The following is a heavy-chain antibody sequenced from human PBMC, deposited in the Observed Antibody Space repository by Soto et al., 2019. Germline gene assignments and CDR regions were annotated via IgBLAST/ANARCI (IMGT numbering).Heavy chain of an antibody. V-gene: IGHV1-69*02. CDR1: GGTFSSYT. D-gene: IGHD6-19*01. J-gene: IGHJ3*02. Sequence: QVQLVQSGAEVKKPGSSVKVSCKASGGTFSSYTISWVRQAPGQGLEWMGRIIPILGIANYAQKFQGRVTITADKSTSTADMELSSLRSEDTAVYYCARGIAVAGNDAFDIWGQGTMVTVSS. CDR3: ARGIAVAGNDAFDI. CDR2: IIPILGIA.